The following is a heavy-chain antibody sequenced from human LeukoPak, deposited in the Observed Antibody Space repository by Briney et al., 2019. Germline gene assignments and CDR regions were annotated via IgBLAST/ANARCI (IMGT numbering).Heavy chain of an antibody. CDR3: ARGIGNDY. CDR2: INHRGST. V-gene: IGHV4-34*01. J-gene: IGHJ4*02. CDR1: GGSFSGYY. Sequence: SETLSLTCAVYGGSFSGYYWSWIRQPPGKGLEWIGEINHRGSTNYNPSLKSRVTISVDTSKNQFSLKLSSVTAADTAVYYCARGIGNDYWGQGTLVTVSS.